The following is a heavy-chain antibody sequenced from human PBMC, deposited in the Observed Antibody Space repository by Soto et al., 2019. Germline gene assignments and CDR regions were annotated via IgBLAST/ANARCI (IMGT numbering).Heavy chain of an antibody. V-gene: IGHV1-18*04. CDR3: ARVPTSAYSSGWSRGSPWWYYGMDV. Sequence: QVQLVQSGAEVKKPGASVKVSCKASGYTFTSYGISWVRQAPGQGLEWMGWISAYNCNTNYAQKLQGRVTMTTDTSTSTAYMELRSLRSDDTAVYYCARVPTSAYSSGWSRGSPWWYYGMDVWGQGTTVTVSS. CDR1: GYTFTSYG. CDR2: ISAYNCNT. J-gene: IGHJ6*02. D-gene: IGHD6-19*01.